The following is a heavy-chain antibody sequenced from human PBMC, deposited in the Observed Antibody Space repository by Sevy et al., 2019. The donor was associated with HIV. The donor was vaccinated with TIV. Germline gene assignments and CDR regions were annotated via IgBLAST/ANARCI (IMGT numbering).Heavy chain of an antibody. J-gene: IGHJ5*02. D-gene: IGHD4-4*01. Sequence: VGCLRLSCAASGFTFNFHGMHWVRQAPGKGLEWVAFIWHDGSNKYMADSVKGRFTISRDNSKNTLFLQMNSLTVEDTAVYYCARETDNSARWLDPWGQGTLVTVSS. V-gene: IGHV3-30*02. CDR3: ARETDNSARWLDP. CDR2: IWHDGSNK. CDR1: GFTFNFHG.